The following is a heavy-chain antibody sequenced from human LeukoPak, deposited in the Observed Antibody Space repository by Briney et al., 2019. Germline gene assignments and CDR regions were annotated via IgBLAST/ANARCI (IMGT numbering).Heavy chain of an antibody. Sequence: GGSLRLSCAASGFSFSDYYMSWIRQAPGKGLEWVSYISSNGVTVYYADSVKGRFTISRDNAKNSLYLQMNSLRAEDTAVYYCARYRGSYRKYFDYWGQGTLVTVSS. J-gene: IGHJ4*02. CDR2: ISSNGVTV. CDR1: GFSFSDYY. D-gene: IGHD1-26*01. V-gene: IGHV3-11*04. CDR3: ARYRGSYRKYFDY.